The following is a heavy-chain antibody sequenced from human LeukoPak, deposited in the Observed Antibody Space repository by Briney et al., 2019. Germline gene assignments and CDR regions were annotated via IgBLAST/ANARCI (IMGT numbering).Heavy chain of an antibody. V-gene: IGHV1-2*06. J-gene: IGHJ4*02. CDR2: INPNSGGT. Sequence: ASVKVSCKASGYTFTGYYMHWVRQAPGQGLEWMGRINPNSGGTNNAQKFQGRVTMTSDTAISTAYMELSRLRTDDTAVYYCARSLSYSSSWSSDYWGQGTLVTVSS. CDR3: ARSLSYSSSWSSDY. D-gene: IGHD6-13*01. CDR1: GYTFTGYY.